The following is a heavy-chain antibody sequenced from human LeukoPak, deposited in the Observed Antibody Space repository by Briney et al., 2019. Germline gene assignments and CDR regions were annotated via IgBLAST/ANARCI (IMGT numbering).Heavy chain of an antibody. J-gene: IGHJ5*02. CDR1: VFNFS. CDR2: ISGSGQTT. V-gene: IGHV3-23*01. CDR3: AKMGGRVWYKVPET. Sequence: GGSLRLSCTASVFNFSMAWVRQAPGMGLEWLSTISGSGQTTYYADFVRGRLTISRDNSRNTLYLQMNGLRVEDTALYYCAKMGGRVWYKVPETWGKGTLVTVSS. D-gene: IGHD6-19*01.